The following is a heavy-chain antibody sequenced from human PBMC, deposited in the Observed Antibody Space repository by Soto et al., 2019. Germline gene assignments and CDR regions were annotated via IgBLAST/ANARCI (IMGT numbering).Heavy chain of an antibody. CDR2: ISAYNGNT. D-gene: IGHD1-26*01. J-gene: IGHJ3*02. CDR1: GYTFTSYG. V-gene: IGHV1-18*01. Sequence: QVQLVQSGAEVKKPGASVKVSCKASGYTFTSYGISWVRQAPGQGLEWMGWISAYNGNTNYAQKLQGRVTMTTDTSTSTAYVALRSLRSDDTAMYYCARTVGATYAFDIWGQGTMVTVSS. CDR3: ARTVGATYAFDI.